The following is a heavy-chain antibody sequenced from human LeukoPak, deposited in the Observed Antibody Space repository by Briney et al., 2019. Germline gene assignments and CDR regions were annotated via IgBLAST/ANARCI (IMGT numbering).Heavy chain of an antibody. V-gene: IGHV3-74*01. Sequence: GGSLRLSCAASGFTFSNFCMHWVRQAPRKGLVWVSRISTDGYTTDYADFVQGRLTASRDNTKNTWSLEMNSLRAEDTAVYYCVVGGSPGYWGQGTLVTVSS. CDR2: ISTDGYTT. J-gene: IGHJ4*02. D-gene: IGHD2-15*01. CDR1: GFTFSNFC. CDR3: VVGGSPGY.